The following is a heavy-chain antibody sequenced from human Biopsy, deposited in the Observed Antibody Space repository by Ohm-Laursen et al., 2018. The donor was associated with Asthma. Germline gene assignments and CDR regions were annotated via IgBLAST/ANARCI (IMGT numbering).Heavy chain of an antibody. D-gene: IGHD4-17*01. J-gene: IGHJ6*02. CDR3: AREVSTVDYGYYYFAMDV. CDR1: GGTFSRYA. V-gene: IGHV1-69*13. Sequence: ASVKVSCKASGGTFSRYAISWERQAPGQGLEWMGGIISVFGTSNYAQKFQGRVTFTADGSTSSAYMELSSLTSEDSAVYYCAREVSTVDYGYYYFAMDVWGQGTTVTVSS. CDR2: IISVFGTS.